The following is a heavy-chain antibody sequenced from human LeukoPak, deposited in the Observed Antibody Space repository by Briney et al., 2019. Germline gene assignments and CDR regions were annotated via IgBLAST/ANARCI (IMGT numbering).Heavy chain of an antibody. D-gene: IGHD2-15*01. J-gene: IGHJ3*02. V-gene: IGHV3-48*03. CDR2: ISSSGSTI. Sequence: GGSLRLSCAASGFTFSSYEMNWVRQAPGKGLEWVSYISSSGSTIYYADSVKGQFTISRDNAKNSLYLQMNSLRAEDTAVYYCARVIGYCSGGSCYPDAFDIWGQGTMVTVSS. CDR3: ARVIGYCSGGSCYPDAFDI. CDR1: GFTFSSYE.